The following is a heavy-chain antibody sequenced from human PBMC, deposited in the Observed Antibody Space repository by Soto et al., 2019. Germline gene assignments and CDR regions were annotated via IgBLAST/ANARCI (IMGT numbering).Heavy chain of an antibody. Sequence: QVQLVESGGGVVQPGRSLRLSCAASGFTFSSYGMHWVRQAPGKGLEWVAVIWYDGSNKYYADSVKGRFTISRDNSKNTLYLQMNSLRAEDTAVYYCARDTHSSSPWDWGQGTLVTVSS. D-gene: IGHD6-6*01. CDR2: IWYDGSNK. CDR1: GFTFSSYG. V-gene: IGHV3-33*01. CDR3: ARDTHSSSPWD. J-gene: IGHJ4*02.